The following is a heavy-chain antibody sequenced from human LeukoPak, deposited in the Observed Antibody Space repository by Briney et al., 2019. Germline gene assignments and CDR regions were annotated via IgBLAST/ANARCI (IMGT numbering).Heavy chain of an antibody. J-gene: IGHJ4*02. CDR3: ARYLSNGYVEYFDY. D-gene: IGHD5-18*01. V-gene: IGHV4-59*01. CDR1: GGSISSYY. CDR2: IYYSGST. Sequence: SETLSLTCTVSGGSISSYYWSWIRQPPGKGLEWIGYIYYSGSTNYNPSLKSRVTISVDTSNNQFSLKPSSVTAADTAVYYCARYLSNGYVEYFDYWGQGTLVTVSS.